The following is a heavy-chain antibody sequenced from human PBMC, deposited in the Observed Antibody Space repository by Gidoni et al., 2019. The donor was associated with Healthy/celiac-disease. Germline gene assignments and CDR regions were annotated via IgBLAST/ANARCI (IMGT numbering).Heavy chain of an antibody. CDR3: ARERVRGYSGYGADY. CDR2: IYTSGST. D-gene: IGHD5-12*01. Sequence: QVQLQESGPGLVKPSQTLSLTCTASGGSISSGSYYWSWIRQPAGKGLEWIGRIYTSGSTNYNPSLKSRVTISVDTSKNQFSLKLSSVTAADTAVYYCARERVRGYSGYGADYWGQGTLVTVSS. CDR1: GGSISSGSYY. J-gene: IGHJ4*02. V-gene: IGHV4-61*02.